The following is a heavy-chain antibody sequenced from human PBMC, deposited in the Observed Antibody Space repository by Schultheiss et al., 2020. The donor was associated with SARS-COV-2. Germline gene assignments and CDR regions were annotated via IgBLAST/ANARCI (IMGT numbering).Heavy chain of an antibody. CDR3: ARVSRQPRYYYGMDV. Sequence: GGSLRLSCAASGFTFSSYSMNWVRQAPGKGLEWVSYISSSSSTIYYADSVKGRFTISRDNAKNSLYLQMNSLRAEDTAVYYCARVSRQPRYYYGMDVWGQGTTVTVSS. J-gene: IGHJ6*02. V-gene: IGHV3-48*04. CDR2: ISSSSSTI. CDR1: GFTFSSYS. D-gene: IGHD2-2*01.